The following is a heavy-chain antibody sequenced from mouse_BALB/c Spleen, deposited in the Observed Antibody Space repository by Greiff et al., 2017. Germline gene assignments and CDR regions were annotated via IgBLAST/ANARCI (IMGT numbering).Heavy chain of an antibody. CDR2: IRNKANGYTT. D-gene: IGHD2-1*01. V-gene: IGHV7-3*02. Sequence: EVMLVESGGGLVQPGGSLRLSCATSGFTFTDYYMSWVRQPPGKALEWLGFIRNKANGYTTEYSASVKGRFTISRDNSQSILYLQMNTLRAEDSATYYCARGGNYVNWYFDVWGAGTTVTVSS. J-gene: IGHJ1*01. CDR3: ARGGNYVNWYFDV. CDR1: GFTFTDYY.